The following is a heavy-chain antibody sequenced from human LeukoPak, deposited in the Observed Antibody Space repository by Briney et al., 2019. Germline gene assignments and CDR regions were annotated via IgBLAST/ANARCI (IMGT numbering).Heavy chain of an antibody. J-gene: IGHJ4*02. CDR1: GFTFSNYN. CDR3: AREEEWYASGTYYKGFDS. CDR2: ISTRSTYI. Sequence: PGGSLRLSCAASGFTFSNYNMNWVREATGKGLEWVSCISTRSTYIYYADSVKGRFTISRDNAKNSLYLQMNSLRADDTAVYYCAREEEWYASGTYYKGFDSWGQGTLVTVSS. D-gene: IGHD3-10*01. V-gene: IGHV3-21*01.